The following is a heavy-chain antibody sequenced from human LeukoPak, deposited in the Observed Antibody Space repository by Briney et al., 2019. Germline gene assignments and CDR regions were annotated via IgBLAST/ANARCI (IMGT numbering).Heavy chain of an antibody. D-gene: IGHD5-12*01. CDR2: IYYSGST. Sequence: PSETLSLTCTVPGGSISSYYWSWIRQPPGKGLEWIGYIYYSGSTNYNPSLKSRVTISVDTSKNQFSLKPSSVTAADTAVYYCARLYVDRYYFDYWGQGTLVTVSS. J-gene: IGHJ4*02. CDR1: GGSISSYY. V-gene: IGHV4-59*01. CDR3: ARLYVDRYYFDY.